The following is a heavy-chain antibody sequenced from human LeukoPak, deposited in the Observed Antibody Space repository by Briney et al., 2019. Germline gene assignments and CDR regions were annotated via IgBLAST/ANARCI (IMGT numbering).Heavy chain of an antibody. CDR2: TYYRSTWYN. V-gene: IGHV6-1*01. J-gene: IGHJ5*02. D-gene: IGHD2-2*01. CDR1: GDSVSSNSVT. Sequence: SQALSLTCAISGDSVSSNSVTWNWIRQSPSRSLEWLCRTYYRSTWYNDYAVSVRGRITANPDTSKNQFSLHLNSVTPEDTAVYYCARRLTQYDCFDPWGQGILVTVSS. CDR3: ARRLTQYDCFDP.